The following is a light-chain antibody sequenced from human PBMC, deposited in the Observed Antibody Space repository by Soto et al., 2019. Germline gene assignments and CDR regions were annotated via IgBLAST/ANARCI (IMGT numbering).Light chain of an antibody. CDR1: QSVSSSF. V-gene: IGKV3-20*01. CDR2: GAS. J-gene: IGKJ1*01. CDR3: QQYDSSPLT. Sequence: EIVLTQSPGTLSLSPGDRATLSCRASQSVSSSFLAWYQQKPGQPPRLLIYGASSRATGIPDRFSGSASGTDFPLTISRLEPEDFAVYYCQQYDSSPLTFGQGTKVEIK.